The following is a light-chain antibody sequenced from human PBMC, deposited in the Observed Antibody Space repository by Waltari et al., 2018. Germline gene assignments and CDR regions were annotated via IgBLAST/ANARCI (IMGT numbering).Light chain of an antibody. CDR3: QQYFDNPRT. Sequence: IVMTQSSESLAVSPGETATTNSKSRQSILYTSNKKNYLAWYQQKPGQPPRRLIYWASSRDSGVPDRFSGSGSGTDFTLTISSLKAEDVAVYYCQQYFDNPRTFGQGTRLEIK. V-gene: IGKV4-1*01. CDR1: QSILYTSNKKNY. J-gene: IGKJ2*01. CDR2: WAS.